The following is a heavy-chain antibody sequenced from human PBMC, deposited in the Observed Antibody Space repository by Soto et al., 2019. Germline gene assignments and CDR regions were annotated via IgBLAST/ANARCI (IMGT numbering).Heavy chain of an antibody. V-gene: IGHV1-69*01. Sequence: QVQLVQSGAEVKKPGSSVKVSCKASGGTFSSYAISWVRQAPGQGLEWMGGIIPISGTANYAQKFQGRVTITADESTSTACIELSSLRSEDTAVYYCARSQGSSTSLEIYYYYYYGLDVWGHGTTVTVCS. J-gene: IGHJ6*02. D-gene: IGHD2-2*01. CDR3: ARSQGSSTSLEIYYYYYYGLDV. CDR1: GGTFSSYA. CDR2: IIPISGTA.